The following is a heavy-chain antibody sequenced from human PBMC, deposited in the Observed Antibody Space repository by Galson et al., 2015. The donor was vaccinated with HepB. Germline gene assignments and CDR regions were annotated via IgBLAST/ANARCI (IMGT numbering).Heavy chain of an antibody. V-gene: IGHV1-18*01. J-gene: IGHJ3*02. CDR3: ARAGRGSRWQNQVDAFDI. CDR2: ISAYNGNT. Sequence: SVKVSCKASGYTFTNYAISWVRQAPGQGLEWMGWISAYNGNTNYAQKVQDRVTMTTDTFTRTAYMEVRSLTSDDTALYYCARAGRGSRWQNQVDAFDIWGQGTMVTVSS. D-gene: IGHD6-13*01. CDR1: GYTFTNYA.